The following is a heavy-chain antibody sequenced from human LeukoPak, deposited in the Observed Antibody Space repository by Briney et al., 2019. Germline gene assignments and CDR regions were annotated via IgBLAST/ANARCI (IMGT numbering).Heavy chain of an antibody. D-gene: IGHD3-22*01. Sequence: VASVKVSCKASGYSFTSYDINWVRQATGQGLEWMGWMNPNSGYTGYAQRFQGRITMTRNTSISTVYMELSSLRFEDTAIYYCARMTYDGSGPNQNCFGPWCQETTVTVSS. CDR3: ARMTYDGSGPNQNCFGP. CDR2: MNPNSGYT. J-gene: IGHJ5*02. V-gene: IGHV1-8*01. CDR1: GYSFTSYD.